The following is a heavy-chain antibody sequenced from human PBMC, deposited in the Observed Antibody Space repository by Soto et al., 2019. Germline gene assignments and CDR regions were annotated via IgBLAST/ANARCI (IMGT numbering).Heavy chain of an antibody. D-gene: IGHD6-19*01. V-gene: IGHV5-51*01. Sequence: GESLKISCKGSGYSFTSYWIGWVRQMPGKGLEWMGIIYPGDSDTRYSPSFQGQVTISADKSISTAYLQWSSLKASDTAMYYCARYSPYPLDEHDSSGHGEPYYYYGMDVWGQGTTVTVSS. CDR1: GYSFTSYW. CDR3: ARYSPYPLDEHDSSGHGEPYYYYGMDV. J-gene: IGHJ6*02. CDR2: IYPGDSDT.